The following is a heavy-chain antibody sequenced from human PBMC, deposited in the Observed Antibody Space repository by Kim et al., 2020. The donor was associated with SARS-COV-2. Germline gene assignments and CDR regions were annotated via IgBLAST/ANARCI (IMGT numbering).Heavy chain of an antibody. CDR3: VRRALDIDAGSYRYWYFDV. J-gene: IGHJ2*01. D-gene: IGHD1-26*01. CDR2: IFPGDSDT. Sequence: GESLKISCKTSGYSFSTSWIGWVRQMPGRGLEWMGVIFPGDSDTRYSPSFQGQVTFSADKSTTTAFLQWSSLKASDTAMYYCVRRALDIDAGSYRYWYFDVWGRGTLVTVSS. CDR1: GYSFSTSW. V-gene: IGHV5-51*01.